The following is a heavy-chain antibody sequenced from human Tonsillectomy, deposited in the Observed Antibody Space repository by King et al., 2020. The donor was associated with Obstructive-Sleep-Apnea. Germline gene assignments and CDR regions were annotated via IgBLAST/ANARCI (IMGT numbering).Heavy chain of an antibody. CDR3: AKDQVEFYGSGTYLDY. J-gene: IGHJ4*02. Sequence: MHWVRQAPGKYLEWVSGISWNSGGIIYAYSLKGRFTISRDNAKNSLYLQMQSLIPEDTALYYFAKDQVEFYGSGTYLDYWDQGTLVTVSS. D-gene: IGHD3-10*01. CDR2: ISWNSGGI. V-gene: IGHV3-9*01.